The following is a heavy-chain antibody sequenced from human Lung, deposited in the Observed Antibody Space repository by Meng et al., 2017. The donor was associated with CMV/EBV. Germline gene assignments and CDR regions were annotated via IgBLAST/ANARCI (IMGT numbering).Heavy chain of an antibody. CDR2: INTNTGKP. Sequence: HVQWWQSVSQLKNPGASVSISCKASGYTFTTYGMNWVRQAPGQGLEWMGWINTNTGKPTYAQGLTGRFVFSLDTSDSTAYLQISSLKAEDTAVYYCARDSEAADYWGQGTLVTVSS. CDR1: GYTFTTYG. J-gene: IGHJ4*02. V-gene: IGHV7-4-1*02. D-gene: IGHD6-25*01. CDR3: ARDSEAADY.